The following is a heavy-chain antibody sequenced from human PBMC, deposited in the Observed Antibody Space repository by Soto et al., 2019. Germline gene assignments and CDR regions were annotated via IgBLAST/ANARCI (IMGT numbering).Heavy chain of an antibody. V-gene: IGHV3-23*01. D-gene: IGHD3-9*01. Sequence: GGSLRLSCAASGFTFSSYAMSWVRQAPGKGLEWVSAISGSGGSTYYADSVKGRFTISRDNSKNTLYLQMNSLRAEDTAVYYCATEGSVLRYFASLGARYYYYYYYMDVWGKGTTVTVSS. CDR1: GFTFSSYA. CDR3: ATEGSVLRYFASLGARYYYYYYYMDV. CDR2: ISGSGGST. J-gene: IGHJ6*03.